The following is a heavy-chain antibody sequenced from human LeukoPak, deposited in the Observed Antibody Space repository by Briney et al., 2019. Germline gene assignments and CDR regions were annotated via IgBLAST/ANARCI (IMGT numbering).Heavy chain of an antibody. CDR2: IWYDGSNK. CDR3: ARDRIAAAGSHDDFDY. D-gene: IGHD6-13*01. CDR1: GFTFSSYG. Sequence: PGGSLRLSCAASGFTFSSYGMHWVRQAPGKGLEWVAVIWYDGSNKYYADSVKGRFTISRDNSKNTLYLQMNSLRAEDTAVYYCARDRIAAAGSHDDFDYWGQGTLVTVSS. J-gene: IGHJ4*02. V-gene: IGHV3-33*01.